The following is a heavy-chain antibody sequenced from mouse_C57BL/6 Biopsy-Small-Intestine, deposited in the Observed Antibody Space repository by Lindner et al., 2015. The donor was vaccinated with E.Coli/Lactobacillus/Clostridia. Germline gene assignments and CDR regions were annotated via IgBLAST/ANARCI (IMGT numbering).Heavy chain of an antibody. J-gene: IGHJ2*01. CDR3: ARQGYGSSYSYYFDY. CDR2: IYPGDGDT. CDR1: GYAFSSFW. Sequence: VQLQESGAELVKPGASVKISCKAPGYAFSSFWMNWVKQRPGKGLEWIGQIYPGDGDTNYNGKFKNKATLTADTSSSTAYMELHSLTSEDSAVYFCARQGYGSSYSYYFDYWGQGTTLTVSS. D-gene: IGHD1-1*01. V-gene: IGHV1-80*01.